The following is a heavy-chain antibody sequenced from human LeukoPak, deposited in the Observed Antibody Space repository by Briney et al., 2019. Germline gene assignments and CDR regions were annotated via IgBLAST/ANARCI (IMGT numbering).Heavy chain of an antibody. CDR1: GFTVSSNS. J-gene: IGHJ6*03. V-gene: IGHV3-53*01. CDR3: ARLRLGAPSGYYYYMDV. CDR2: IYSDNT. Sequence: GGSLRLSCTVSGFTVSSNSMSWVRQAPGKGLEWGSFIYSDNTHYSDSVKGRFTISRDNSKNTRYLQMNSLRAEDTAVYYCARLRLGAPSGYYYYMDVWGKGTTVPVSS. D-gene: IGHD3-16*01.